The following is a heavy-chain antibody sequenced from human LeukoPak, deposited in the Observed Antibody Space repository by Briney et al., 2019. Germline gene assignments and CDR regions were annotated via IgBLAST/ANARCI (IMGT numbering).Heavy chain of an antibody. J-gene: IGHJ4*02. CDR1: WGAFSNYF. V-gene: IGHV4-34*01. CDR2: ISLSGTI. Sequence: SETLFPTCTVSWGAFSNYFWAWIRPPPREGLGWIGEISLSGTIKYNPSLKSRVTISVDTSKNQFSLKLSTVTAADTAVYYCALSTTTVTTRTLDYWGQGALVIVSS. D-gene: IGHD4-17*01. CDR3: ALSTTTVTTRTLDY.